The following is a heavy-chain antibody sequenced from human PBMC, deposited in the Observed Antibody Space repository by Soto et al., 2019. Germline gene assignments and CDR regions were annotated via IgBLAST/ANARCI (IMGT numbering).Heavy chain of an antibody. J-gene: IGHJ4*02. CDR1: GFNFNTYG. CDR2: ISYDGSNK. CDR3: AKDRMRQEVVMCPFDY. Sequence: GGSLRLSCVASGFNFNTYGMNWVRQAPGKGLEWVAVISYDGSNKYYAQSVKGRFTISRDNSKNTLYLQMNSLRAEDTGVYYCAKDRMRQEVVMCPFDYWGQGTLVTVSS. V-gene: IGHV3-30*18. D-gene: IGHD6-13*01.